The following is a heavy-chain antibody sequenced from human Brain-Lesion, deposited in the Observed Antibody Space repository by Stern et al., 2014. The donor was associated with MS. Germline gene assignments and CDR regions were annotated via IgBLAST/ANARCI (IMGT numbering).Heavy chain of an antibody. Sequence: VQLVQSGAEVKKPGASVKVSCKASGYTFTDYYMHWVRQAPGQGLEWMGWINPKRGGTNYAQKFQGWVTMTRDTSINTAYMELSRLRSDDTAVYYCATYYYDSTGYNDFWGQGTLVTVSS. D-gene: IGHD3-22*01. CDR2: INPKRGGT. J-gene: IGHJ4*02. CDR3: ATYYYDSTGYNDF. V-gene: IGHV1-2*04. CDR1: GYTFTDYY.